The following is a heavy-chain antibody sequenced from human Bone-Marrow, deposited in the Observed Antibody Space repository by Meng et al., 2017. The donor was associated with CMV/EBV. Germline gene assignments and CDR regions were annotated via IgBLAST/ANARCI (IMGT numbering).Heavy chain of an antibody. CDR1: GFTFSSYA. CDR3: ARVIWSIHYYYYYGMDV. D-gene: IGHD3-3*01. J-gene: IGHJ6*02. Sequence: GGSLRLSCAASGFTFSSYAMHWVRQAPGQGLEWMGGIIPIFGTANYAQKFQGRVTITTDESTSTAYMELSSLRSEDTAVYYCARVIWSIHYYYYYGMDVWGQGTTVTVSS. V-gene: IGHV1-69*05. CDR2: IIPIFGTA.